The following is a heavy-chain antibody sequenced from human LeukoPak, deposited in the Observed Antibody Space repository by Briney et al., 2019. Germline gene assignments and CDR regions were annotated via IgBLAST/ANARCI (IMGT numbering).Heavy chain of an antibody. CDR2: ISSNRNTI. J-gene: IGHJ5*02. V-gene: IGHV3-48*01. Sequence: PGGSLRLSCAASTFTFSSYSMNWVRQAPGKGLEWVSYISSNRNTIYYADSVKGRFTISRDNAKNSLYLQMNSLRAEDTAVYYCARDSTIISSSWLNWFDPWGQGTLVTVSS. D-gene: IGHD6-13*01. CDR1: TFTFSSYS. CDR3: ARDSTIISSSWLNWFDP.